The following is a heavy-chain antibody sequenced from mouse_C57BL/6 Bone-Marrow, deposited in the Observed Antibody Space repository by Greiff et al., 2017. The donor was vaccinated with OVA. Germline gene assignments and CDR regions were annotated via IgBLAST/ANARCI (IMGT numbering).Heavy chain of an antibody. J-gene: IGHJ1*03. Sequence: SGAELARPGASVKLSCKASGYTFTSYGISWVKQRTGQGLEWIGEIYPRSGNTYYNEKFKGKATLTADKSSSTAYMELRSLTSEDSAVYFCANYYGSSSLYWYFDVWGTGTTVTVSS. CDR1: GYTFTSYG. D-gene: IGHD1-1*01. V-gene: IGHV1-81*01. CDR2: IYPRSGNT. CDR3: ANYYGSSSLYWYFDV.